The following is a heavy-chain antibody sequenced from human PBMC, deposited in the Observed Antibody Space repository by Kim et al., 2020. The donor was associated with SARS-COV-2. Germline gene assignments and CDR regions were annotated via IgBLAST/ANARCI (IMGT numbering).Heavy chain of an antibody. CDR3: TRDWEFNPLGNFDY. J-gene: IGHJ4*02. D-gene: IGHD3-10*01. Sequence: GGSLRLSCTASGFTFGDYAMSWFRQAPGKGLEWVGFIRSKAYGGTTEYAASVKGRFTISRDDSKSIAYLQMNSLKTEDTAVYYCTRDWEFNPLGNFDYWGQGTLVTVSS. V-gene: IGHV3-49*03. CDR1: GFTFGDYA. CDR2: IRSKAYGGTT.